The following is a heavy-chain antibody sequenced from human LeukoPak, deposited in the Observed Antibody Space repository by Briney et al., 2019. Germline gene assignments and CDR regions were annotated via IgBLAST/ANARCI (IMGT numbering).Heavy chain of an antibody. J-gene: IGHJ4*02. CDR2: IYYSGST. V-gene: IGHV4-61*01. CDR1: GGSVSSGSYY. Sequence: PSETLSLTCTVSGGSVSSGSYYWSWIRQPPGKGLEWIGYIYYSGSTNYNPSPKSRVTISVDTSKNQFSLKLSSVTAADTAVYYCAREVWGIQLWSRGYYFDYWGQGTLVTVSS. D-gene: IGHD5-18*01. CDR3: AREVWGIQLWSRGYYFDY.